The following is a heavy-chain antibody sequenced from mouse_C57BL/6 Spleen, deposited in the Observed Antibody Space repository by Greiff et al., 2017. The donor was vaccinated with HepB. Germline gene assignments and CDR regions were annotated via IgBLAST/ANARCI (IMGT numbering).Heavy chain of an antibody. V-gene: IGHV1-69*01. CDR1: GYTFTSYW. J-gene: IGHJ3*01. CDR3: ARDELGLAY. CDR2: IDPSDSYT. Sequence: VQLQQPGAELVMPGASVKLSCKASGYTFTSYWMHWVKQRPGQGLEWIGEIDPSDSYTNYNQKFKGKSTLTVDKSSSTAYMQLSSLTSEDSAVYYCARDELGLAYWGQGTLVTVSA. D-gene: IGHD4-1*01.